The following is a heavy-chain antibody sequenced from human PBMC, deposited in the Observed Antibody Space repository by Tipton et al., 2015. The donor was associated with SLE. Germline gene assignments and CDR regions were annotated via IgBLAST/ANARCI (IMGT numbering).Heavy chain of an antibody. Sequence: SLRLSCAASGFTFSSYEMNWVRRAPGKGLEWVSYISSSGSTIYYADSVKGRFTISRDNAKNSLYLQMNSLRAEDTAVYYCARVGPAAIYYYYMDVWGKGTTVTVSS. J-gene: IGHJ6*03. CDR3: ARVGPAAIYYYYMDV. CDR1: GFTFSSYE. CDR2: ISSSGSTI. D-gene: IGHD2-2*01. V-gene: IGHV3-48*03.